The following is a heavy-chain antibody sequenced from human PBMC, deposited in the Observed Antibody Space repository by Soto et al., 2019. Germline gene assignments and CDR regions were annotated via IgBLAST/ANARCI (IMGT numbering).Heavy chain of an antibody. Sequence: SETLSLTCSVSGGSISPFYWSWIRQPPGKGLEWIGNIFHSGGTNYSPALKRRVIVSVDTSKNQISLKLRSVTAADTAVYYCARMFNLNYGEMDVWGKGTTVTVSS. CDR1: GGSISPFY. J-gene: IGHJ6*04. CDR3: ARMFNLNYGEMDV. V-gene: IGHV4-59*01. D-gene: IGHD1-7*01. CDR2: IFHSGGT.